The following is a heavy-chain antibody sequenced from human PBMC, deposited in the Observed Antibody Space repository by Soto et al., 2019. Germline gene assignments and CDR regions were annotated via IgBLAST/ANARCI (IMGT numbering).Heavy chain of an antibody. D-gene: IGHD2-21*01. CDR3: ARGGDGDFHYYGMDV. CDR1: GFTFSSYA. J-gene: IGHJ6*02. V-gene: IGHV3-30-3*01. Sequence: QVQLVESGGGVVQPGRSLRLSCAASGFTFSSYAMHGVRQAPGKGLEWVAVISYDGSNKYYADSVKGRFTISRDNSKNTLYLQTNSLRAEDTAVYYCARGGDGDFHYYGMDVWGQGTTVTVSS. CDR2: ISYDGSNK.